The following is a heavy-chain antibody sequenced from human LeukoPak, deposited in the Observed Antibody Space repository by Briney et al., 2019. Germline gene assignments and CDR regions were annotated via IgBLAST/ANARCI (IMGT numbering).Heavy chain of an antibody. CDR3: ARDLEGHICYLGY. D-gene: IGHD2-21*01. V-gene: IGHV3-7*01. CDR1: GFTFSSYW. CDR2: IKQDGSEK. J-gene: IGHJ4*02. Sequence: GGSLRLSCAASGFTFSSYWMSWVRQAPGKGLEWVANIKQDGSEKYYVDSVKGRFTISRDSAKNSLYLQMNSLRAEDTAVYYCARDLEGHICYLGYWGQGTLVTVSS.